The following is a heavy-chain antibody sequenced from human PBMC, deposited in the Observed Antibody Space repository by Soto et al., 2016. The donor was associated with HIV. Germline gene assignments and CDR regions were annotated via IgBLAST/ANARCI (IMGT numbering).Heavy chain of an antibody. CDR2: VSGSGDNT. D-gene: IGHD6-6*01. V-gene: IGHV3-23*01. J-gene: IGHJ3*01. CDR1: GFTFSSFA. Sequence: EVQLLESGGGLAQPGGSLRLSCAASGFTFSSFAMSWVRQAPGKGLEWVSSVSGSGDNTYYAGSVKGRFAISRDSSKNTLYLQMNSLRAEDTALYYCAKPRGAARLWDAFDVWGQGTMLTVSS. CDR3: AKPRGAARLWDAFDV.